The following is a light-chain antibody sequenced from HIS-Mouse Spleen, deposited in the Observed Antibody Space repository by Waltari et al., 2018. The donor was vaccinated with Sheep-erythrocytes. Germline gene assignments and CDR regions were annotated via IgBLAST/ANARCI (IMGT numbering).Light chain of an antibody. J-gene: IGLJ3*02. CDR2: EGG. V-gene: IGLV2-23*01. CDR1: SSDVGSYNL. Sequence: QSALTQPASVSGSPGQSITISCTGTSSDVGSYNLVSWYQQHPGKAPKLMIYEGGKRPSGVSNRFSGSKSGNPAFLTISGLQAEDEADYYCCSYAGSSTPWVFGGGTKLTVL. CDR3: CSYAGSSTPWV.